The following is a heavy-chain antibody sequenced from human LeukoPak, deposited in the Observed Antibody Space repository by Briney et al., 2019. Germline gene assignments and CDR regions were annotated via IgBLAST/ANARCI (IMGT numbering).Heavy chain of an antibody. D-gene: IGHD1-26*01. CDR2: IYTSGST. CDR3: ARDRGSSPVNWFDP. V-gene: IGHV4-4*07. Sequence: PSETLSLTCTVSGGSISSYYWSWIRQPAGKGLEWIGRIYTSGSTNYNPSLKSRVTMSVDTSKNQFSLKLSSVTAADTAVYYCARDRGSSPVNWFDPWGQGTLVTVSS. CDR1: GGSISSYY. J-gene: IGHJ5*02.